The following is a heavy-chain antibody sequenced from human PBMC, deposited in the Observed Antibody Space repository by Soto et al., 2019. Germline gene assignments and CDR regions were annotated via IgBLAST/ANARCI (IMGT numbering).Heavy chain of an antibody. CDR3: ARGFSSVSMDA. V-gene: IGHV4-61*08. CDR2: IYSSGGA. Sequence: SETLSLTCTVSGDSVSRGGYYWSWIRQPPGKGLEWIGYIYSSGGANYNPSLKSRVTISRDTSKNQNSLKVASVTAADTAGYYCARGFSSVSMDAWGQGTTVTVSS. J-gene: IGHJ6*02. D-gene: IGHD6-19*01. CDR1: GDSVSRGGYY.